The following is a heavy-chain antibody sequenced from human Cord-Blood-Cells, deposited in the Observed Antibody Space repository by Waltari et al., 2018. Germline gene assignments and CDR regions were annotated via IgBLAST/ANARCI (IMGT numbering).Heavy chain of an antibody. Sequence: QVQLVQSGAEVKKPGASVKVSCKASGYTFTGYYMHWVRQAPGQGLEWMGWINPNSGGTNYAQKFQGRVTMTRDTSISTAYMELSRLRSDDTAVYYCARPTKQKVELRAFDIWGQGTMVTVSS. CDR2: INPNSGGT. J-gene: IGHJ3*02. CDR3: ARPTKQKVELRAFDI. CDR1: GYTFTGYY. D-gene: IGHD1-7*01. V-gene: IGHV1-2*02.